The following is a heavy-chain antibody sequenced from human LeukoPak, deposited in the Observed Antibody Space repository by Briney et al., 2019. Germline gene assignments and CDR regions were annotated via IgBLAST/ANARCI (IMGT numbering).Heavy chain of an antibody. D-gene: IGHD3-22*01. Sequence: PGGSLRLSCAASGFTFSSYAMRWVRQAPGRGREGVSAISGSGGSTYYADSVKGGFTISRDNSKNTLYLQMNNPRAADKPVYYCTSNLDYYDSNDPVGYWGQGALVTVSS. CDR1: GFTFSSYA. J-gene: IGHJ4*02. CDR2: ISGSGGST. CDR3: TSNLDYYDSNDPVGY. V-gene: IGHV3-23*01.